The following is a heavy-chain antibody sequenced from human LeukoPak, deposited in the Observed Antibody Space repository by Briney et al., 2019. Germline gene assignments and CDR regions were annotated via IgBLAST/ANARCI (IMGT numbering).Heavy chain of an antibody. CDR1: GGTFSSYA. CDR3: AGPFAGGELAEYFQH. Sequence: GASVKVSCKASGGTFSSYAISWVRQAPGQGLEWMGRIIPILGIANYAQKFQGRVTITADKSTSTAYMELSSLRSEDTAVYYCAGPFAGGELAEYFQHWGQGTLVTVSS. CDR2: IIPILGIA. J-gene: IGHJ1*01. D-gene: IGHD2-21*01. V-gene: IGHV1-69*04.